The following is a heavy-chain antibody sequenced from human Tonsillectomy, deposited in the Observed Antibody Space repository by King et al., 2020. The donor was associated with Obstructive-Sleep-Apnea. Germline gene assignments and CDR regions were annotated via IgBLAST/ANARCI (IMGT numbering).Heavy chain of an antibody. V-gene: IGHV3-21*01. Sequence: VQLVESGGGLVKPGGSLRLSCAASGFTFSNYSMNWVRQAPGKGLEWVSSISSSSSNIYYADSVKGRFTISRDNAKNSLYLQMNSLRAEDTAVYYCARDLSTVTTDYFDYWGQGTLVTVSS. D-gene: IGHD4-17*01. CDR3: ARDLSTVTTDYFDY. CDR2: ISSSSSNI. CDR1: GFTFSNYS. J-gene: IGHJ4*02.